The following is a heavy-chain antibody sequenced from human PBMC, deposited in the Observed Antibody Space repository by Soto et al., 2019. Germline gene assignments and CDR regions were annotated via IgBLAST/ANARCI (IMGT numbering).Heavy chain of an antibody. J-gene: IGHJ3*02. CDR1: GFTFGDYA. CDR3: AKDRGGFWSGANDAFDI. D-gene: IGHD3-3*01. Sequence: GGSLRLSCTASGFTFGDYAMSWFRQAPGKGLEWVGFIRSKAYGGTTEYAASVKGRFTISRDNSKSTLYLQMNSLRAEDTAVYYCAKDRGGFWSGANDAFDIWGQGTMVTVSS. V-gene: IGHV3-49*03. CDR2: IRSKAYGGTT.